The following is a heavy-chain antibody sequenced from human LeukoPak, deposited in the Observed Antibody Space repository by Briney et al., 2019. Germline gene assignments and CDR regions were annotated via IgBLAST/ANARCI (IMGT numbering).Heavy chain of an antibody. V-gene: IGHV3-23*01. CDR1: GFSFSSYA. CDR2: ISGSGDST. J-gene: IGHJ4*02. CDR3: AKAARILVVITTGIDY. D-gene: IGHD3-22*01. Sequence: GSLRLSCAASGFSFSSYAMSWVRQAPGKGLEWVSVISGSGDSTYYADSVKGRFTISRDNSKNTLYLQMNSLRAEDTAVYYCAKAARILVVITTGIDYWGQGTLVTVSS.